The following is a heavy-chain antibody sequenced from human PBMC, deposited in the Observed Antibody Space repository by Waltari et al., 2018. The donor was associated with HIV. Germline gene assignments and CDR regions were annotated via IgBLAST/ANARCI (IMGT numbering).Heavy chain of an antibody. CDR1: GDTFTNYG. J-gene: IGHJ4*02. Sequence: QVHLVQSGAEVRKPGASVTVSCKASGDTFTNYGIPWVRQAPGQGLEWMGWISGYNGDTKYAQKVRGRVTMTTDTSTSTAYLEMGSLRFDDTAVYYCARDHYYGSSGYYSDYWGQGTLVTVSS. CDR3: ARDHYYGSSGYYSDY. V-gene: IGHV1-18*04. CDR2: ISGYNGDT. D-gene: IGHD3-22*01.